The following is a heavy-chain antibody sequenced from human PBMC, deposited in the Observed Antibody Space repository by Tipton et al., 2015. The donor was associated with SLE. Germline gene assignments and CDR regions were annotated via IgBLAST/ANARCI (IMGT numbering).Heavy chain of an antibody. Sequence: TLSLTCTVSGGSISNYYWSWIRQPAGKGLEWIATVFHSGTTYYSPSLRSRLSVSIDTSKNQFSLKLTSVTAADTAVYYCARDPLVRSPGAGGFFDLWGHGTLVTVSS. D-gene: IGHD3-16*02. CDR3: ARDPLVRSPGAGGFFDL. CDR1: GGSISNYY. V-gene: IGHV4-4*07. J-gene: IGHJ4*01. CDR2: VFHSGTT.